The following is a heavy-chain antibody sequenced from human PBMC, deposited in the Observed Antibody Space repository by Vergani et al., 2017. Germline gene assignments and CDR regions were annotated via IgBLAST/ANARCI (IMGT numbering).Heavy chain of an antibody. J-gene: IGHJ6*02. CDR1: GGSISSGDYY. V-gene: IGHV4-30-4*08. CDR2: IYYSGST. D-gene: IGHD6-13*01. CDR3: AREGRGYRAAAGLYYYYGMDV. Sequence: QVQLQESGPGLVKPSQTLSLTCTVSGGSISSGDYYWSRIRQPPGKGLEWIGYIYYSGSTYYNPSLKSRVTISVDTSKNQFSLKLSSVTAADTAVYYCAREGRGYRAAAGLYYYYGMDVWGQGTTVTVSS.